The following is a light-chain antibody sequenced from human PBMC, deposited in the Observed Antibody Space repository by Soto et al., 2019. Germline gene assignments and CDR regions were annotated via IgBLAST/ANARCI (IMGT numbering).Light chain of an antibody. V-gene: IGKV3-20*01. CDR2: GTS. CDR1: QTVSNSY. J-gene: IGKJ1*01. CDR3: QQYGSSPWT. Sequence: ETVLTQTPGSLSLALGDRATLSCSASQTVSNSYLAWYQQKPGHAPRLLIYGTSNRATGIPDRFSGSGSGTDFTLTISRLEPEDFVIYYCQQYGSSPWTFGQGTKVDIK.